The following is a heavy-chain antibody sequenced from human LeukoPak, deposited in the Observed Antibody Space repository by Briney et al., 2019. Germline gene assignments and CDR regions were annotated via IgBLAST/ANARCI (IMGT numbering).Heavy chain of an antibody. CDR3: SRTSDAAWYFDL. Sequence: GWSLTLSCAASGFTFRRSAMHWVRQASGKGLDWVAQVRSKNNGYATSYSASVRGRFTISRDDSKNMAYLQMDSLKTEDTAVYFCSRTSDAAWYFDLWGRGTLVTVSS. J-gene: IGHJ2*01. V-gene: IGHV3-73*01. D-gene: IGHD6-25*01. CDR2: VRSKNNGYAT. CDR1: GFTFRRSA.